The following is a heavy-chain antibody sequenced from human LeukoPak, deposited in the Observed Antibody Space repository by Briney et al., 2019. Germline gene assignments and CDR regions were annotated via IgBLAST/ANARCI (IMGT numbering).Heavy chain of an antibody. D-gene: IGHD3-9*01. CDR3: AKEAYYDILSGSEVEGFMDV. CDR1: GFTFSSSA. J-gene: IGHJ6*03. Sequence: GGSLRLSFAASGFTFSSSAMTWVRQAPEKGLEWVSTLSGSGDSTYYADSVKGRFTISRDNSKNTLFLEMNRLRAEDTAIYYCAKEAYYDILSGSEVEGFMDVWGKGTAVIVSS. CDR2: LSGSGDST. V-gene: IGHV3-23*01.